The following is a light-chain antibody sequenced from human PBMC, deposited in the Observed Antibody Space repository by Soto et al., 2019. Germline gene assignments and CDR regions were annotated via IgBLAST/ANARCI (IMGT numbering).Light chain of an antibody. CDR1: QDISNY. CDR2: DAS. V-gene: IGKV1-33*01. J-gene: IGKJ1*01. Sequence: IQMTQSPSSLSASVGDIVTITFHASQDISNYLHWYQQKPGKAPKLLIYDASNLETGVPSRFSGSGSGTDFTFTIGSLQPEDIATYYCQQFHSLPRTFGQGTKVDI. CDR3: QQFHSLPRT.